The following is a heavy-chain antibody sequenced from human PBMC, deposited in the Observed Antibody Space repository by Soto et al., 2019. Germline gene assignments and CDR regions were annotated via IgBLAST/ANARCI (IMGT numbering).Heavy chain of an antibody. D-gene: IGHD5-18*01. J-gene: IGHJ6*02. CDR3: ARSSYGYGMDV. Sequence: PSETLSLTCTVSGGSISSYYWSWIRQPPGKGLEWIGYIYYSGSTNYNPSLKSRVTISVDTSKNQFSLKLSSVTAADTAVYYCARSSYGYGMDVWGQGTTVTVSS. V-gene: IGHV4-59*01. CDR2: IYYSGST. CDR1: GGSISSYY.